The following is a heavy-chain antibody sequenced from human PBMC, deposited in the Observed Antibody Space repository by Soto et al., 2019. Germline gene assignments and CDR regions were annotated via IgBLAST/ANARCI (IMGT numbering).Heavy chain of an antibody. J-gene: IGHJ6*02. Sequence: QVHLVESGGGVVEPGRSLRLSCAASGFTFSTSSMHWVRQAPGKGLQWMAFISYDGSLENYADSVKGRFTISRDKFENTLYLQMSSLRPEDTAVYFCARGYYGMDVWGQGTTVTVSS. CDR2: ISYDGSLE. CDR1: GFTFSTSS. V-gene: IGHV3-30-3*01. CDR3: ARGYYGMDV.